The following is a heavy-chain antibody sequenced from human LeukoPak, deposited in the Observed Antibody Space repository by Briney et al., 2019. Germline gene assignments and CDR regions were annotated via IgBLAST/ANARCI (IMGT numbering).Heavy chain of an antibody. CDR3: ARDGGLYSVVRGADYNCFDY. Sequence: SCKASGYTFTSYGIHWVRQAPGKGLEWVAFIQYDGTNEYYADSVKGRFTVSRDNSQYTVYLQMSSLRPEDTAVYYCARDGGLYSVVRGADYNCFDYWGQGTLVTVSS. V-gene: IGHV3-30*19. J-gene: IGHJ4*02. CDR1: GYTFTSYG. D-gene: IGHD3-10*01. CDR2: IQYDGTNE.